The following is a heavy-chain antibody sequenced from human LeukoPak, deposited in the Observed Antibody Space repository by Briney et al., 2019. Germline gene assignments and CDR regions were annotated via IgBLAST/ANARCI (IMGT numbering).Heavy chain of an antibody. J-gene: IGHJ4*02. CDR1: GFSCSSYW. V-gene: IGHV3-7*01. CDR3: ARVSVGAPAFDY. D-gene: IGHD1-26*01. Sequence: GGSLRLSCSASGFSCSSYWLSWVRQAPGKGLDWMAHIKEDGSEKYYVDSVKGRFFISRDNAAKSLSLQMNRLRDADTAVYYCARVSVGAPAFDYWGQGNLVTVSS. CDR2: IKEDGSEK.